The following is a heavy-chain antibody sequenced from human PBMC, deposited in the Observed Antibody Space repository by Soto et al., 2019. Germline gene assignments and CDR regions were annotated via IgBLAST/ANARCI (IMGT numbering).Heavy chain of an antibody. D-gene: IGHD3-22*01. CDR3: AKVSYYYGGSGTINYSYDMDV. J-gene: IGHJ6*02. Sequence: GGSLRLSCAASGFTFSSHAIGWVRQAPGKGLEWVAAVGGSGGSTYYAGSVKGRLTISRDNSKNTHYLKMNSLRDEDRTVYNYAKVSYYYGGSGTINYSYDMDVWGQGTTVTVSS. V-gene: IGHV3-23*01. CDR1: GFTFSSHA. CDR2: VGGSGGST.